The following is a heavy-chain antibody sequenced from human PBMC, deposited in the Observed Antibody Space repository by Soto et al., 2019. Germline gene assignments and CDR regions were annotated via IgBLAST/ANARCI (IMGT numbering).Heavy chain of an antibody. Sequence: ASVKVSCKASGYAFTSYYMHWVRQAPGQGLEWMGIINPSGGSTSYAQKFQGRVTMTRDTSTSTVYMELSSLRSEDTAVYYCASTPKLELGYYYYYMDVWGKGTTVTVSS. CDR3: ASTPKLELGYYYYYMDV. D-gene: IGHD1-7*01. J-gene: IGHJ6*03. V-gene: IGHV1-46*03. CDR1: GYAFTSYY. CDR2: INPSGGST.